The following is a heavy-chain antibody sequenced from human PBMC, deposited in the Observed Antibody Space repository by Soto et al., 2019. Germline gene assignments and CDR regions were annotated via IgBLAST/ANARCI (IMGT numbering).Heavy chain of an antibody. D-gene: IGHD4-17*01. J-gene: IGHJ6*02. Sequence: GGSLRLSCAASGFTFSSYAMHWVRQAPGKGLEWVAVISYDGSNKYYADSVKGRFTISRDNSKNTLYLQMNSLRAEDTAVYYCASNDYGDYYYYGMDVWGQGTTVTVSS. V-gene: IGHV3-30-3*01. CDR1: GFTFSSYA. CDR3: ASNDYGDYYYYGMDV. CDR2: ISYDGSNK.